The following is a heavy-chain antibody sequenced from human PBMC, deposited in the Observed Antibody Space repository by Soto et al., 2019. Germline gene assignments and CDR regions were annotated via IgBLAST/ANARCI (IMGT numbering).Heavy chain of an antibody. Sequence: TSETLSLTCAVYGGSFSGYYWSWIRQPPGKGLEWIGEINHSGSTYYNPSLKSRVTISVDTSKNQFSLKLSSVTAADTAVYYCARQQAGSDYVWGSYRPPNWFDPWGQGTLVTVSS. CDR1: GGSFSGYY. J-gene: IGHJ5*02. CDR3: ARQQAGSDYVWGSYRPPNWFDP. CDR2: INHSGST. D-gene: IGHD3-16*02. V-gene: IGHV4-34*01.